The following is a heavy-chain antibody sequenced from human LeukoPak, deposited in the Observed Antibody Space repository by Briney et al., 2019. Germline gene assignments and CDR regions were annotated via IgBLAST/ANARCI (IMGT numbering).Heavy chain of an antibody. V-gene: IGHV3-9*01. CDR1: GFTFDDYA. CDR3: AKGYRFGELWDYFDY. D-gene: IGHD3-10*01. CDR2: FSWNSGSM. J-gene: IGHJ4*02. Sequence: GRSLRLFSAASGFTFDDYAMLWVPQSPGECLEWVSGFSWNSGSMGCADSVKGRFTISRDNDKNSLYLQMNNLRAEDTALYYCAKGYRFGELWDYFDYWGQGTMVTVSS.